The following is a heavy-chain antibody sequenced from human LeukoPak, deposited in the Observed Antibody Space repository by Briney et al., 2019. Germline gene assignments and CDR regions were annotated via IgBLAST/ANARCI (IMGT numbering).Heavy chain of an antibody. V-gene: IGHV3-53*01. CDR2: IYSGGST. J-gene: IGHJ4*02. D-gene: IGHD6-19*01. Sequence: PGGSLRLSCAASGFTVSSNYMSWVRQAPGKGLEWVSVIYSGGSTYYADSVKGRFTISRDNSKSTLYLQMNSLRAEDTAIYYCAKEGTVAGTGYFDYWGQGALVTVSS. CDR3: AKEGTVAGTGYFDY. CDR1: GFTVSSNY.